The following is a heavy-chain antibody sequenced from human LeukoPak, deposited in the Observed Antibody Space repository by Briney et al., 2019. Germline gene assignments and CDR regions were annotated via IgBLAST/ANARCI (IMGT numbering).Heavy chain of an antibody. CDR3: ARGVGYYDILTGYSEEDAFDI. CDR2: IYYSGST. Sequence: SETLSLTCTVSGGSISSGGYYWSWIRQHPGKGLEWIGYIYYSGSTYYNPSLKSRVTISVDTPKNQFSLKLSSVTAADTAVYYCARGVGYYDILTGYSEEDAFDIWGQGTMVTVSS. CDR1: GGSISSGGYY. V-gene: IGHV4-31*03. J-gene: IGHJ3*02. D-gene: IGHD3-9*01.